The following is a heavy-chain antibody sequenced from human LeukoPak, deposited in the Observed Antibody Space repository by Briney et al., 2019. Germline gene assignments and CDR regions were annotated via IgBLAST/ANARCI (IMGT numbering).Heavy chain of an antibody. Sequence: PSETLSLTCTVSGDSVSTYYWSWIRQPPGKGLEWIGYVYYSGNTNYNPSLKSRVTISVDTSKNQFSLQLRSVTAADTAVYYCARGVWLQSYYLDYRGQGTLVTVSS. CDR2: VYYSGNT. V-gene: IGHV4-59*02. CDR3: ARGVWLQSYYLDY. CDR1: GDSVSTYY. D-gene: IGHD5-24*01. J-gene: IGHJ4*02.